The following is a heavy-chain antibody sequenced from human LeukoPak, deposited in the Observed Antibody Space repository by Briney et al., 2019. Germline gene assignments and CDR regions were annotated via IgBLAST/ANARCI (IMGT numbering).Heavy chain of an antibody. CDR3: ASYSSGWSELDY. CDR1: GGSINYYY. CDR2: IYSSGST. J-gene: IGHJ4*02. V-gene: IGHV4-59*08. D-gene: IGHD6-19*01. Sequence: PSETLSLTCTVSGGSINYYYWSWIRQPPGKGLEYIGYIYSSGSTNYNPSLKSRVTMSVDTSKNQFSLKLSSVTAADTAVYYCASYSSGWSELDYWGQGTLVTVSS.